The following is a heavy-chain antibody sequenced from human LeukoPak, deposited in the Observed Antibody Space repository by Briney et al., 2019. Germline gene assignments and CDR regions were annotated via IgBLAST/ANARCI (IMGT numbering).Heavy chain of an antibody. J-gene: IGHJ4*02. Sequence: ASVKVSCKASGYTFTGYYMHWVRQAPGQGLEWMGWINPNSGGTNYAQKFQGRVTMTRDTSISTAYMELSSLRSEDTAVYYCATDPTRAYGGNSGWGQGTLVTVSS. CDR3: ATDPTRAYGGNSG. CDR1: GYTFTGYY. CDR2: INPNSGGT. V-gene: IGHV1-2*02. D-gene: IGHD4-23*01.